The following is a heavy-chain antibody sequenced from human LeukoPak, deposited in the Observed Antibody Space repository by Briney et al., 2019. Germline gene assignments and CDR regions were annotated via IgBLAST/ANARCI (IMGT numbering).Heavy chain of an antibody. Sequence: SETLSLTCAVYGGSFSGYYWSWIRQPPGKGLEWIGEINHSGSTNYNPSLKSRVTISVDTSKNQFSLKLSSVTAADTAVYYCARDGPLRGDFDYWGQGTLVTVSS. CDR2: INHSGST. V-gene: IGHV4-34*01. CDR1: GGSFSGYY. J-gene: IGHJ4*02. CDR3: ARDGPLRGDFDY. D-gene: IGHD5-12*01.